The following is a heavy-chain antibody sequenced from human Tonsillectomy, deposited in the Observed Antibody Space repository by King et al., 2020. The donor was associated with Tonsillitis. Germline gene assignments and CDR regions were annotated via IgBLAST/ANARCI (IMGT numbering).Heavy chain of an antibody. Sequence: VQLVESGGGSVQPGRSLRLSCSASGFVFGDFAMTWIRQSPGKGLEWVGFIRSEAYGGTAEYVASVRGRFTISRDDSRGITYLQMNSLKTEDTGVYYCSRDAVVEDPRDYWGQGTLVTVSS. V-gene: IGHV3-49*03. CDR1: GFVFGDFA. J-gene: IGHJ4*02. CDR3: SRDAVVEDPRDY. D-gene: IGHD2-15*01. CDR2: IRSEAYGGTA.